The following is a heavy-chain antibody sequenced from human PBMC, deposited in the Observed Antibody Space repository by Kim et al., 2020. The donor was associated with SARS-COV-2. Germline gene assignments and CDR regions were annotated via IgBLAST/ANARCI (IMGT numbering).Heavy chain of an antibody. CDR1: GGSFSGYY. V-gene: IGHV4-34*01. D-gene: IGHD6-19*01. Sequence: SETLSLTCAVYGGSFSGYYWSWIRQPPGKGLEWIGEINHSGSTNYNPSLKSRVTISVDTSKNQFSLKLSSVTAADTAVYYCARSSSSGWSKGFDYWGQGT. CDR2: INHSGST. J-gene: IGHJ4*02. CDR3: ARSSSSGWSKGFDY.